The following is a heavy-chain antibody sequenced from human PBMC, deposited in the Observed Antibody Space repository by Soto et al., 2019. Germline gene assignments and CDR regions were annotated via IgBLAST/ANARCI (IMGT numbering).Heavy chain of an antibody. D-gene: IGHD1-1*01. CDR3: ARATLLNKLLQLPPFDL. J-gene: IGHJ4*02. CDR2: IYYSGST. Sequence: QVQLQESGPGLVKPSETLSLTCTVSGGSISSYYWSWIRQPPGKGLEWIGYIYYSGSTNYNPSLKSRVTISVDTAKNQFSLKLSSVTAADTAVYYWARATLLNKLLQLPPFDLRGQGTLVTVSS. CDR1: GGSISSYY. V-gene: IGHV4-59*12.